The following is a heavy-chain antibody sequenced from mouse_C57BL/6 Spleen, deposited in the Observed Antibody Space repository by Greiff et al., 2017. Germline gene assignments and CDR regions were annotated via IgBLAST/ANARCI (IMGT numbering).Heavy chain of an antibody. V-gene: IGHV1-50*01. CDR2: IDPSDSYT. J-gene: IGHJ3*01. Sequence: VQLQQPGAELVKPGASVKLSCKASGYTFTSYWMQWVKQRPGQGLEWIGEIDPSDSYTNYNQKFKGKATLTVEPSSSTAYMQLSSLTSEDSAVYYCARGYGSPAWFAYGGQGTLVTVAA. CDR3: ARGYGSPAWFAY. CDR1: GYTFTSYW. D-gene: IGHD1-1*01.